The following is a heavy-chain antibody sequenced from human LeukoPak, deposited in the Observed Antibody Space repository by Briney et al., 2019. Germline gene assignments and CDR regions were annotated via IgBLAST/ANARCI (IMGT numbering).Heavy chain of an antibody. J-gene: IGHJ4*02. V-gene: IGHV1-18*01. CDR3: ARDTTSGIADY. CDR1: GYTFTSYG. Sequence: ASVKVSCKASGYTFTSYGISWVRQAPGQGLEWMGWISAYNGNTYYAQKFQGRVTMTTDTSTSTAYMELRSLRSDDTAVYYCARDTTSGIADYWGQGTLVTVSS. D-gene: IGHD3-3*01. CDR2: ISAYNGNT.